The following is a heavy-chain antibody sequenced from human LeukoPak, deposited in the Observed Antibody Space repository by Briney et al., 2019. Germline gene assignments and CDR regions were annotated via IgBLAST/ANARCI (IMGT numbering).Heavy chain of an antibody. D-gene: IGHD5-12*01. CDR3: ARGPRDIVARVDY. CDR1: GYTFTSYD. Sequence: ASVKVSCKASGYTFTSYDINWVRQATGQGLEWMGWMNPNSGNTGYAQKFQGRVTMTRNTSVSTAYMELSSLRSEDTAVYYCARGPRDIVARVDYWGQGTLVTVSS. V-gene: IGHV1-8*01. CDR2: MNPNSGNT. J-gene: IGHJ4*02.